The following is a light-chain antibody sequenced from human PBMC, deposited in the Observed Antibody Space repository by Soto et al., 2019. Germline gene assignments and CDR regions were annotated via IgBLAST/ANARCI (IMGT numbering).Light chain of an antibody. CDR1: SSNIGGGYD. Sequence: QSVLTQPPSASGTPGQRVTISCTGSSSNIGGGYDVHWYQQLPGTAPKLLIYGNSNRPSGVPDRFSGSKSGTSASLAITGLQAEDEADYYCQSYDSSLSGWVFGGGTKLTVL. J-gene: IGLJ3*02. CDR2: GNS. V-gene: IGLV1-40*01. CDR3: QSYDSSLSGWV.